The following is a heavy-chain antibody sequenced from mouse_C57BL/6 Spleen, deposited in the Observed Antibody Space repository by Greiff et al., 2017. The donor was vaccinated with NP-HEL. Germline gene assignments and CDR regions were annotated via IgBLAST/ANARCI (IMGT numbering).Heavy chain of an antibody. V-gene: IGHV1-64*01. Sequence: QVQLQQPGAELVKPGASVKLSCKASGYTFTSYWMHWVKQRPGQGLEWIGMIHPNSGSTNYNEKFKSKATLTVDKSSSTAYMQLSSLTSEDSAVYYCARGGYDYEYFDVWGTGTTVTVSS. D-gene: IGHD2-4*01. J-gene: IGHJ1*03. CDR3: ARGGYDYEYFDV. CDR2: IHPNSGST. CDR1: GYTFTSYW.